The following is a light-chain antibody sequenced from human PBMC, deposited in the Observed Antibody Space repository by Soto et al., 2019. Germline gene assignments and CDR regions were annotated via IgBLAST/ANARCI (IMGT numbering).Light chain of an antibody. J-gene: IGLJ1*01. CDR2: DVN. V-gene: IGLV2-14*03. Sequence: QSALTQPASVSGSPGQSITISFTGVTTDVDGYDYVSGYQQHPGQAPQLLIYDVNSRPSGISYRFSGSKSGDTASLTISGLQAEDDADYYCRSYTSSAPFYVFVAGTKLTVL. CDR3: RSYTSSAPFYV. CDR1: TTDVDGYDY.